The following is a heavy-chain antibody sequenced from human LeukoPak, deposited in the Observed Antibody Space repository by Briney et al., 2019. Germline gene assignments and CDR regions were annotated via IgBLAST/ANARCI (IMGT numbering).Heavy chain of an antibody. CDR1: GFTFSSYA. J-gene: IGHJ4*02. CDR2: ISGSGGTT. CDR3: AKDRSGYDYYGQYYFDY. V-gene: IGHV3-23*01. Sequence: GSLRLSCAASGFTFSSYAMSWVRQAPGKGLEYVSGISGSGGTTYYADSVKGRFTISRDNSKNTLYLQMNSLRAEDTALYYCAKDRSGYDYYGQYYFDYWGQGTLVTVSS. D-gene: IGHD5-12*01.